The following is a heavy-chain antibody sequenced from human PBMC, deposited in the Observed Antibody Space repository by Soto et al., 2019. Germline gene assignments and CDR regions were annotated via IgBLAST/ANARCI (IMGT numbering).Heavy chain of an antibody. CDR2: IVVGSGST. V-gene: IGHV1-58*01. CDR3: AAELYSGGSCCSFDI. Sequence: SVKVCCKTSGFAFSNSAVQWARQARGQRLGWMGWIVVGSGSTNYEQRFQERVTITRDMSTTTVHMELSSLKSEDTAVYYCAAELYSGGSCCSFDIWGQGTMVTVSS. D-gene: IGHD2-15*01. J-gene: IGHJ3*02. CDR1: GFAFSNSA.